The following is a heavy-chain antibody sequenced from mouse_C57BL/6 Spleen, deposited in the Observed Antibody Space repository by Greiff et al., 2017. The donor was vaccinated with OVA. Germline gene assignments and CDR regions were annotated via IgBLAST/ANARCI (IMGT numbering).Heavy chain of an antibody. V-gene: IGHV1-59*01. CDR1: GYTFTSYW. CDR3: ARFITTVVATEGFAY. CDR2: IDPSDSYT. D-gene: IGHD1-1*01. J-gene: IGHJ3*01. Sequence: VQLQQPGAELVRPGTSVKLSCKASGYTFTSYWMHWVKQRPGQGLEWIGVIDPSDSYTNYNQKFKGKATLTVDTSSSTAYMQLSSLTSEDSAVYYCARFITTVVATEGFAYWGQGTLVTVSA.